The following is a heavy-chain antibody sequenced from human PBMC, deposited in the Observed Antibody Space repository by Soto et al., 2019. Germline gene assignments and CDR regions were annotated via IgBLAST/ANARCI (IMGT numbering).Heavy chain of an antibody. CDR1: GGSISSSSYY. CDR2: IYYSGST. J-gene: IGHJ4*02. D-gene: IGHD5-18*01. CDR3: ARLIRGYSYGYLDY. Sequence: PSETLSLTCTVSGGSISSSSYYWGWIRQPPGKGLEWIGSIYYSGSTYYNPSLKSRVTVSVDTSKNQFSLELSSVTAADTAVYYCARLIRGYSYGYLDYWGQGTLVTVSS. V-gene: IGHV4-39*01.